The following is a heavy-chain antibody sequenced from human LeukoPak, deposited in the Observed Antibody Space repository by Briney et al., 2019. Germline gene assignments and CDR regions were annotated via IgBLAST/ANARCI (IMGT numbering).Heavy chain of an antibody. D-gene: IGHD3-22*01. Sequence: SETLSLTCTVSGGSISSYYWSWIRQPPGKGLEWIGYIYYSGSTNYNPSLRSRVTISVDTSKNQFSLKLSSVTAADTAVYYCARGITYDSSGYYGYWGQGTLVTVSS. J-gene: IGHJ4*02. CDR1: GGSISSYY. V-gene: IGHV4-59*01. CDR2: IYYSGST. CDR3: ARGITYDSSGYYGY.